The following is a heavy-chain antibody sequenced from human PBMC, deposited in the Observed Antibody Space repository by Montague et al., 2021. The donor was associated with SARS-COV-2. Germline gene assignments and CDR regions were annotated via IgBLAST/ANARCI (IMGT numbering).Heavy chain of an antibody. V-gene: IGHV4-31*03. CDR1: GGSISSGGYY. CDR2: IFNRGGT. CDR3: ARANYYVMTSKAYAMDV. J-gene: IGHJ6*02. Sequence: TLSLTCTVSGGSISSGGYYWSWVRQPPGKGLDWIGYIFNRGGTXYNPSLKSRVSMSIDTSKIQFSLNLTSVTAADTAVYYCARANYYVMTSKAYAMDVWGQGTTVTVSS. D-gene: IGHD3-16*01.